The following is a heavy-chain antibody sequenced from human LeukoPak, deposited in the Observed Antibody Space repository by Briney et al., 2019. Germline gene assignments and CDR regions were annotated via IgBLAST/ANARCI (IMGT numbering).Heavy chain of an antibody. J-gene: IGHJ4*02. Sequence: QAGGSLTLSCTVSGFSISGRDMTWGRQAPGKGLEWVSSIGSGGKMFYTDSVKGRFTVSRDTSKNTLFLQMNSLRAEDTAIYHCATTVWTGQFPDYFDVWGQGTLVTVSS. D-gene: IGHD1-1*01. CDR1: GFSISGRD. CDR3: ATTVWTGQFPDYFDV. V-gene: IGHV3-23*01. CDR2: IGSGGKM.